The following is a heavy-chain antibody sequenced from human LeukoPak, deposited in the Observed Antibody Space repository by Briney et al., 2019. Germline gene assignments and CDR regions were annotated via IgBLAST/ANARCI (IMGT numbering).Heavy chain of an antibody. CDR2: ISTSSSYI. CDR1: GFTFSSYS. Sequence: PGGSLRLSLGVPGFTFSSYSMNWVRQAPGKGLEWVSFISTSSSYIYYADSVKGRFTISRDNARNSLYLQMNSLRPEDTTVYYCASQTTRRLPIAVADYFDYWGQGTLVTVSS. V-gene: IGHV3-21*01. J-gene: IGHJ4*02. D-gene: IGHD6-19*01. CDR3: ASQTTRRLPIAVADYFDY.